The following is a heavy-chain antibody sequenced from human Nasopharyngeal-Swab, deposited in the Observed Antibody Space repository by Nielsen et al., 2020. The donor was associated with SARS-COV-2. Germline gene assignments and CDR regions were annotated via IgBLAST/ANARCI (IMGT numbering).Heavy chain of an antibody. D-gene: IGHD6-13*01. CDR3: AKDGGGGVQSIAAAGTHFDY. Sequence: GGSLRLSCAASGFSFSSYAMSWVRQAPGKGLEWVSAISGSGGSTYYADSVKGRFTISRDNSRKTLYLQMNSLRAEDTAVYYCAKDGGGGVQSIAAAGTHFDYWGQGTLVTVSS. V-gene: IGHV3-23*01. CDR2: ISGSGGST. J-gene: IGHJ4*02. CDR1: GFSFSSYA.